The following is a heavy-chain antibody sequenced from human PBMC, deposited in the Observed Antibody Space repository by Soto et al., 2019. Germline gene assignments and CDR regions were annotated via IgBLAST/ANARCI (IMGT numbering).Heavy chain of an antibody. J-gene: IGHJ6*02. V-gene: IGHV3-53*01. CDR3: AKYYTVTTSYYYYHGMDV. CDR2: INSGGST. D-gene: IGHD4-17*01. Sequence: PGGSLRLSCAPSGFTVSSHYMSWVRQAPGKGLEWVSVINSGGSTYYADSVKGRFTIARDHSRNTLYLHMNSLRADDTALYYCAKYYTVTTSYYYYHGMDVWGQGTAVTVSS. CDR1: GFTVSSHY.